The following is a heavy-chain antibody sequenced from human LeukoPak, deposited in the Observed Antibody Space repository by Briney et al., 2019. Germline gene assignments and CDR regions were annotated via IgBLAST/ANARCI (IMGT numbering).Heavy chain of an antibody. J-gene: IGHJ4*02. D-gene: IGHD4-11*01. V-gene: IGHV3-48*01. CDR1: GFTFSRYS. Sequence: GGSLRLSCAASGFTFSRYSMNWVRQAQGKGREWGAYISSSGSTIYYAASVKARFTISRDNAKNSLYLQMNSLRAEDTAVYYCARVPGSTVTAPLDYWGQGTLVTVSS. CDR3: ARVPGSTVTAPLDY. CDR2: ISSSGSTI.